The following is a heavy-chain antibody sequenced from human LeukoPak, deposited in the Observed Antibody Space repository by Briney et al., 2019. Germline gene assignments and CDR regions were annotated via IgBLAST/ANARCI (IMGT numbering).Heavy chain of an antibody. CDR3: ARGHLRYCTSTNCYHFDY. J-gene: IGHJ4*02. Sequence: GGSLRLSCAASGFTFSSYSMNWVRQAPGKGLEWVSYISISSSTTYYADSVKGRFTISRDNAKNSLYLQMKSLRAEGTAVYYCARGHLRYCTSTNCYHFDYWGQGTLVTVSS. D-gene: IGHD2-2*01. CDR2: ISISSSTT. CDR1: GFTFSSYS. V-gene: IGHV3-48*04.